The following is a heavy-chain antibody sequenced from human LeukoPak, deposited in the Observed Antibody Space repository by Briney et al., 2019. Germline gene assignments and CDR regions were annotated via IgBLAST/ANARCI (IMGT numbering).Heavy chain of an antibody. D-gene: IGHD7-27*01. J-gene: IGHJ4*02. Sequence: PGGSLRLSCAASGFTFSSYGMHWVRQAPGKGLEWVAFIRYDGSNKYYADSVKGRFTISRDNAKNTLFLHMNSLRAEDTAVYYCNVRWGPNSDYWGQGTLVTVSS. CDR3: NVRWGPNSDY. CDR2: IRYDGSNK. V-gene: IGHV3-30*02. CDR1: GFTFSSYG.